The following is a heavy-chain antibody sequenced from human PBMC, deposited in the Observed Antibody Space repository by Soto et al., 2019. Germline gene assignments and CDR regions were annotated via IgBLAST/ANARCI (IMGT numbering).Heavy chain of an antibody. Sequence: PGGSLRLSCAASGFTFSSYWMHWVRQAPGKGLEWVSYISSSSSSIYYADSVKGRFTISRDNAENSLYLQMNSLRAEDTAVHYCARDRTVWYFDLWGRGTLVTVSS. CDR2: ISSSSSSI. CDR1: GFTFSSYW. CDR3: ARDRTVWYFDL. D-gene: IGHD4-4*01. J-gene: IGHJ2*01. V-gene: IGHV3-48*01.